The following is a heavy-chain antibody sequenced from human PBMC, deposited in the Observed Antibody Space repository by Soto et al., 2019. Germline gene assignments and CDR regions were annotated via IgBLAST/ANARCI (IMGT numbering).Heavy chain of an antibody. V-gene: IGHV1-69*12. Sequence: QVQLVQSEAEVTKPGSSVKVSCKASGGTFSSYAISWVRQAPGQGLEWMGGIIPIFGTANYAQKFQGRVTITADESTSTAHMELSSLRSEDTAVYYCARGGYTYGVYYYYFAMDVWGQGTTVTVSS. J-gene: IGHJ6*02. D-gene: IGHD5-18*01. CDR3: ARGGYTYGVYYYYFAMDV. CDR1: GGTFSSYA. CDR2: IIPIFGTA.